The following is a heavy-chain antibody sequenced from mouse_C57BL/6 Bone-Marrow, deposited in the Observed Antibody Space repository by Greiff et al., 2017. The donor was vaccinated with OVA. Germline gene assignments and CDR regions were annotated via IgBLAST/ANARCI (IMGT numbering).Heavy chain of an antibody. Sequence: VKVVESGAELARPGASVKLSCKASGYTFTSYGISWVKQRTGQGLEWIGEIYPRSGNTYYNEKFKGKATLTADKSSSTAYMELRSLTSEDSAVYFCARDYYGTWFAYWGQGTLVTVSA. D-gene: IGHD1-1*01. CDR1: GYTFTSYG. CDR3: ARDYYGTWFAY. J-gene: IGHJ3*01. V-gene: IGHV1-81*01. CDR2: IYPRSGNT.